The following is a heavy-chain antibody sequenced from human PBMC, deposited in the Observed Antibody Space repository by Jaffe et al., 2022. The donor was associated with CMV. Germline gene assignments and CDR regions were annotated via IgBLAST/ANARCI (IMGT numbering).Heavy chain of an antibody. CDR1: GYTFTSYG. D-gene: IGHD3-10*01. CDR3: ARFGLNYGSGSTPYYYGMDV. Sequence: QVQLVQSGAEVKKPGASVKVSCKASGYTFTSYGISWVRQAPGQGLEWMGWISAYNGNTNYAQKLQGRVTMTTDTSTSTAYMELRSLRSDDTAVYYCARFGLNYGSGSTPYYYGMDVWGQGTTVTVSS. J-gene: IGHJ6*02. CDR2: ISAYNGNT. V-gene: IGHV1-18*01.